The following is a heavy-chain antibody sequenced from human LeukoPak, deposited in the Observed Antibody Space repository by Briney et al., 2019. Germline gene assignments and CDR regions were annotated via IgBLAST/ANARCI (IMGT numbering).Heavy chain of an antibody. J-gene: IGHJ4*02. CDR3: ARGRHYYDSSGYFPFDY. CDR1: GGSFSGYY. V-gene: IGHV4-34*01. Sequence: SETLSLTCAVYGGSFSGYYWSWIRQPPGKGLEWIGEINHSGSTNYNPSLKSRVTISVDTSKNQFSLKLSSVTAADTAVYYCARGRHYYDSSGYFPFDYWGQGTLVTVSS. D-gene: IGHD3-22*01. CDR2: INHSGST.